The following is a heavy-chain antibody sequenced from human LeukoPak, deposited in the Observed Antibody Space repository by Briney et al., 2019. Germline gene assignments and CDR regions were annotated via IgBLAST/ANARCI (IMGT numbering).Heavy chain of an antibody. Sequence: GGSLRLSCAASGFTFGTYAMTWVRQAPGKGLEWVASISNTGDTIYCPDSVKGRFTISRDNSKNTLFLQMNSLRAEDTAVYYCATSLYTYSNILFWGQGTLVTVSS. J-gene: IGHJ4*02. D-gene: IGHD4-11*01. CDR2: ISNTGDTI. CDR1: GFTFGTYA. V-gene: IGHV3-23*01. CDR3: ATSLYTYSNILF.